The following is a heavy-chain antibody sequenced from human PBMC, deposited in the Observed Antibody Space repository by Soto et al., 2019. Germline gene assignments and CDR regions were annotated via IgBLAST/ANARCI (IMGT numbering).Heavy chain of an antibody. CDR1: GGSISSSSYY. Sequence: PSETRSRTCTVSGGSISSSSYYWGWIRQPPGKGLEWVGSMFHTGTTYYNPSLSSRLTLSVDTSKSTFSQKLTPATATVTPLSDCVRRYGGTVRYWGQGT. CDR2: MFHTGTT. V-gene: IGHV4-39*01. J-gene: IGHJ4*02. CDR3: VRRYGGTVRY. D-gene: IGHD1-1*01.